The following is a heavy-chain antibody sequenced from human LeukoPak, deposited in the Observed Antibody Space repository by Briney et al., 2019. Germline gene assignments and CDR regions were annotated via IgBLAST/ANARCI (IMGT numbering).Heavy chain of an antibody. CDR3: ARTNIGSYSIDY. CDR2: SRNKANSYTT. D-gene: IGHD1-26*01. Sequence: PGGSLRLSCAASGFTFSSYAMSWVRQAPGKGLEWVGRSRNKANSYTTEYAASVKGRFTISRDDSKNSLYLHMNSLKTEDTAVYYCARTNIGSYSIDYWGQGTLVTVSS. J-gene: IGHJ4*02. CDR1: GFTFSSYA. V-gene: IGHV3-72*01.